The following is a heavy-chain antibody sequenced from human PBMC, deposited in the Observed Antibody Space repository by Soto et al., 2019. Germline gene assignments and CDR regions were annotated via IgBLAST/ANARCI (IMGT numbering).Heavy chain of an antibody. J-gene: IGHJ4*02. Sequence: GGSLRLSCAASGFTFSSYAMSWVRQAPGKGLEWVSAISGSGGSTYYADSVKGRFTISRDNSKNTLYLQMNSLRAEDTAVYYCAKTPYCTNGVCYAFWYWGQGTLVTVSS. CDR2: ISGSGGST. V-gene: IGHV3-23*01. D-gene: IGHD2-8*01. CDR3: AKTPYCTNGVCYAFWY. CDR1: GFTFSSYA.